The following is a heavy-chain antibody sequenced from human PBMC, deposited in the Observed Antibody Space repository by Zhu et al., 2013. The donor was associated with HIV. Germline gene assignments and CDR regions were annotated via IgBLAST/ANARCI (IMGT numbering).Heavy chain of an antibody. V-gene: IGHV4-34*01. Sequence: QVQLQQWGAGLLKPSETLSLTCAVYGGSFSGYYWGWIRQPPGQGLEWIGSSSHSGGTNYNPSLKSRVSISLDTSTNQCSLRLTSVTAADTAVYYCVRGVGLRLFQYSFDSWGQGTLVSVSS. CDR1: GGSFSGYY. CDR3: VRGVGLRLFQYSFDS. J-gene: IGHJ4*02. D-gene: IGHD2-21*01. CDR2: SSHSGGT.